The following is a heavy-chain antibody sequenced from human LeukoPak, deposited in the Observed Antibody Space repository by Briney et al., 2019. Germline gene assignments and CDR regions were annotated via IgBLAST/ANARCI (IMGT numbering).Heavy chain of an antibody. CDR2: IIPIFGKA. Sequence: ASVKVSCKASGGTFSSYAISRVRQAPGQGLEWMGGIIPIFGKANYAQKFQGRVTITTDESTSTAYMELSSLRSEDTAVYYCARGTGEGHAFDIWGQGTMVTVSS. V-gene: IGHV1-69*05. CDR3: ARGTGEGHAFDI. D-gene: IGHD3-16*01. J-gene: IGHJ3*02. CDR1: GGTFSSYA.